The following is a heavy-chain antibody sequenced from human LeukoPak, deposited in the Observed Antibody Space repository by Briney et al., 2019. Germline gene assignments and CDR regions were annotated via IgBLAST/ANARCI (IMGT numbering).Heavy chain of an antibody. Sequence: GGSLRLSCAASGFTFSSYGMHWVRQAPGKGLEWVAFIRYDGSNKYYADSVKGRFTISRDNSKNTLYLQMNSLRAEDTAVYYCAKDLYPYGDYDPGDYWGQGNLVTVSS. CDR1: GFTFSSYG. CDR3: AKDLYPYGDYDPGDY. CDR2: IRYDGSNK. J-gene: IGHJ4*02. D-gene: IGHD4-17*01. V-gene: IGHV3-30*02.